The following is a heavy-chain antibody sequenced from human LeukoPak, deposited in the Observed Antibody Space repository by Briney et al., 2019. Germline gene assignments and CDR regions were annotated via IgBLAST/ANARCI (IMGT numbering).Heavy chain of an antibody. Sequence: GASVKVSCKASGYTFTGYYMHWVRQAPGQGLEWMGWINPNSGGTNYAQKFQGRVTMTRDTSISTAYMELSRLRSDDTAVYYCATTPGYSSGWFDYWGQGTLVTVSS. CDR3: ATTPGYSSGWFDY. J-gene: IGHJ4*02. CDR1: GYTFTGYY. CDR2: INPNSGGT. V-gene: IGHV1-2*02. D-gene: IGHD6-25*01.